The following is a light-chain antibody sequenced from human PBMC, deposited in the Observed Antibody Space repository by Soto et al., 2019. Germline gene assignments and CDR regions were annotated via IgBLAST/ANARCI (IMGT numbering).Light chain of an antibody. CDR1: SGHSSYA. Sequence: QSVLTQSPSASASLGASVKLTCTLSSGHSSYAIAWHQQQPGKGPRSLMKLNSDGSHNKGDGIPDRFSGSSSGAERYLTISSLQFEDEADYYCQTWGTGVWVFGGGTKLTVL. J-gene: IGLJ3*02. CDR2: LNSDGSH. CDR3: QTWGTGVWV. V-gene: IGLV4-69*01.